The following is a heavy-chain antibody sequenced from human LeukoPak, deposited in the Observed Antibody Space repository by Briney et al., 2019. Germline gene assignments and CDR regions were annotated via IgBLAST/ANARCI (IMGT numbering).Heavy chain of an antibody. CDR2: VYYTGST. D-gene: IGHD5-24*01. Sequence: SETLSLTCTVSGGSISSSSYFWGWIRQPPGKGLEWIGNVYYTGSTYYNPSLKSRVTISVDTSKNQFSLKLSSVTAADTAVYYCARDGYNPIDYWGQGTLVTVSS. J-gene: IGHJ4*02. CDR3: ARDGYNPIDY. V-gene: IGHV4-39*07. CDR1: GGSISSSSYF.